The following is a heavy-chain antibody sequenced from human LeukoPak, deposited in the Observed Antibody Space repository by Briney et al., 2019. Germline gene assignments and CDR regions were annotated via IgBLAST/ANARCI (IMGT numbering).Heavy chain of an antibody. J-gene: IGHJ4*02. Sequence: GGSLRLSCVVSGFTISSYAMSWVRQAPGKGLEWVSLMSGSGGNTYYADSVRGRITISRDNSKNMLYLEMNSLRAEDTAVYYCAKDGERFLEWSPRLGYWGQGTLVTVSS. D-gene: IGHD3-3*01. CDR3: AKDGERFLEWSPRLGY. CDR1: GFTISSYA. CDR2: MSGSGGNT. V-gene: IGHV3-23*01.